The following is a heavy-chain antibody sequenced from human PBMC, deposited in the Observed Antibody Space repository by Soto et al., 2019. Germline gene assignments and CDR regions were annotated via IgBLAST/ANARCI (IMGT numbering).Heavy chain of an antibody. CDR3: AKDWLVRQLVFYYYYMDV. CDR2: ISGSGGST. Sequence: GGSLRLSCAASGFTFSSSAMSWVRQAPGKGLEWVSAISGSGGSTYYADSVKGRFTISRDNSKNTLYLQMNSLRAEDTAVYYCAKDWLVRQLVFYYYYMDVWGKGTTVTVSS. CDR1: GFTFSSSA. D-gene: IGHD6-13*01. J-gene: IGHJ6*03. V-gene: IGHV3-23*01.